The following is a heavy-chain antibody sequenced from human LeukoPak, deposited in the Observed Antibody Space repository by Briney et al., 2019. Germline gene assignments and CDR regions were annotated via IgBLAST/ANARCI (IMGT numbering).Heavy chain of an antibody. CDR2: IKSKTDGGTT. D-gene: IGHD5-12*01. J-gene: IGHJ4*02. Sequence: PGGSLRLSCAASGFTFSNAWMSWVRQAPGKGLERVGRIKSKTDGGTTDYAAPVKGRFTISRDDSKNTLYLQMNSLKTEDTAVYYCTTDTDIVATTSPDYWGQGTLVTVSS. CDR1: GFTFSNAW. V-gene: IGHV3-15*01. CDR3: TTDTDIVATTSPDY.